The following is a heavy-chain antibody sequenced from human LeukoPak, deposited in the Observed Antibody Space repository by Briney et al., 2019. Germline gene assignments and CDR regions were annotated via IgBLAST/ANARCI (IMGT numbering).Heavy chain of an antibody. CDR3: ARDRIWFGESYGMDV. D-gene: IGHD3-10*01. CDR1: GYTFTGYY. V-gene: IGHV1-2*04. CDR2: INPNSGGT. J-gene: IGHJ6*04. Sequence: GASVKVSCKASGYTFTGYYMHWVRQAPGQGLEWMGWINPNSGGTNYAQKFQGWVTMTRDTSISTAYMELSRLRSDDTAVYYCARDRIWFGESYGMDVWGKGTTVTVSS.